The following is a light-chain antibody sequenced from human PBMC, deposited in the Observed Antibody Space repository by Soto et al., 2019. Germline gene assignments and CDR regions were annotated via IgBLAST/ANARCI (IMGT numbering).Light chain of an antibody. J-gene: IGKJ2*02. V-gene: IGKV1-39*01. CDR3: RQSNSTLCS. CDR1: QSISSY. CDR2: TAS. Sequence: DIQMTLSPSSLSASVGDRATITCRASQSISSYLNWYQQKPGKAPKLLIYTASSMQSEVTSMFSDSTSRTDFTLTISSLHCEDFAPYYCRQSNSTLCSIGQGTQLEIK.